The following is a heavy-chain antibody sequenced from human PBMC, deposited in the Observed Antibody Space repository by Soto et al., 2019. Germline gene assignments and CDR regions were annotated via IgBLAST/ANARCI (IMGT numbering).Heavy chain of an antibody. D-gene: IGHD6-19*01. CDR2: ITAGSNYI. J-gene: IGHJ4*02. Sequence: GGSLRLSCAASGFTFTDYSMNWVRQAPGKGLEWVSSITAGSNYIYYADSVRGRFTISRDNAKNSLYLQMNSLRAEDTAVYYCATQRGYSSSRPIDNWGQGTLVTVSS. CDR1: GFTFTDYS. CDR3: ATQRGYSSSRPIDN. V-gene: IGHV3-21*01.